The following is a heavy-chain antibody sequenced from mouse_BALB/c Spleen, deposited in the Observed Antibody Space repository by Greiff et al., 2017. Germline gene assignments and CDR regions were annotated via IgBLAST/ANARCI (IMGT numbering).Heavy chain of an antibody. CDR3: GEGYYGSVDY. V-gene: IGHV1S81*02. D-gene: IGHD1-1*01. J-gene: IGHJ2*01. Sequence: QVQLQQPGAELVKPGASVKLSCKASGYTFTSYWMHWVKQRPGQGLEWIGEINPSNGRTNYNEKFKSKATLTVDKSSSTAYMQLSSLTSEDSAVYYCGEGYYGSVDYGGQGTTLTVSS. CDR2: INPSNGRT. CDR1: GYTFTSYW.